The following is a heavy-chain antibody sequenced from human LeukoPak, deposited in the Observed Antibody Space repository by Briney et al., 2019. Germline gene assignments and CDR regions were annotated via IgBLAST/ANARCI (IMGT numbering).Heavy chain of an antibody. Sequence: ASVKVSCRASGYTFTSYYMHWVRQAPGQGLEWMGIINPSGGSTSYAQKFQGRVTMTRDTSISTAYMELSRLRSDDTAVYYCARRRNYYYYYMDVWGKGTTVTVSS. CDR1: GYTFTSYY. CDR3: ARRRNYYYYYMDV. J-gene: IGHJ6*03. V-gene: IGHV1-46*01. CDR2: INPSGGST.